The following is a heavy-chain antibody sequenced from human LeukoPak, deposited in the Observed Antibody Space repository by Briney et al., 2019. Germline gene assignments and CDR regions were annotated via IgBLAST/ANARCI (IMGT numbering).Heavy chain of an antibody. J-gene: IGHJ5*02. Sequence: SETLSLTCTVSGGSTSSHSYFWGGIRQPPGKGREGIGSVSYSGPTYYNPSLKSRVTVSVDTSKNQFSLNLSSVTASDTAVYYCARHAGYDSSGYDWFDPWGQGTLVTVSS. CDR1: GGSTSSHSYF. V-gene: IGHV4-39*01. CDR3: ARHAGYDSSGYDWFDP. CDR2: VSYSGPT. D-gene: IGHD3-22*01.